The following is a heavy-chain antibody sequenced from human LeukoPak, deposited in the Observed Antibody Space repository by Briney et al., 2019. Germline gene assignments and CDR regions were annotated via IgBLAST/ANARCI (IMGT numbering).Heavy chain of an antibody. V-gene: IGHV4-59*01. CDR1: GGSISSYY. Sequence: SETLSLTCTVSGGSISSYYWSWIRQPPGKGLEWIGYIYYSGSTNYNPSLKSRVTISVDTSKNQFSLKLSSVTAADTAVYYCARGTEMDASDIWGQGTMVTVSS. CDR3: ARGTEMDASDI. J-gene: IGHJ3*02. D-gene: IGHD3/OR15-3a*01. CDR2: IYYSGST.